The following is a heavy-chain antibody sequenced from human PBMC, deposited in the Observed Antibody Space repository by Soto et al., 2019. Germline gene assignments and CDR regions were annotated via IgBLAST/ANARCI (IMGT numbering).Heavy chain of an antibody. CDR1: GASISSFYSVTSYY. CDR2: IYYTGTT. J-gene: IGHJ4*02. CDR3: ARVVRDRLSGWDPWYFDY. Sequence: NPSETLSLTCTVSGASISSFYSVTSYYWSWIRQPPGKGLEWIGYIYYTGTTNYNPSLERRVTISVDTSKNQFSLKLSSVTAADTAVYYCARVVRDRLSGWDPWYFDYWGQGTLVTVSS. D-gene: IGHD6-19*01. V-gene: IGHV4-61*01.